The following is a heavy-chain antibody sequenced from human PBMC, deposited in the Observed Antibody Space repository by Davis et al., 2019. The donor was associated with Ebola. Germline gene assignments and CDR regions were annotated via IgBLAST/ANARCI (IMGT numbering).Heavy chain of an antibody. D-gene: IGHD6-13*01. CDR2: ISWNSGSI. CDR1: GFTFDDYA. J-gene: IGHJ6*02. CDR3: AKGRIAADLYYYYGMDV. Sequence: PGGSLRLSCAASGFTFDDYAMHWVRQAPGKGLEWVSGISWNSGSIGYADSVKGRFTISRDNSKNSLYLQMNSLRTEDTALYYCAKGRIAADLYYYYGMDVWGQGTTVTVSS. V-gene: IGHV3-9*01.